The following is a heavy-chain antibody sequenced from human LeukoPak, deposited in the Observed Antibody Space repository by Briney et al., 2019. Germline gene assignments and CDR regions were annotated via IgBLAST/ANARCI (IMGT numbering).Heavy chain of an antibody. Sequence: PGGSLRLSCAASGFTFSNYWMNWVRQAPGKGLEWVANIKTDGSETYYVDSVKGRFTISRDNAKNSVYLQMNSLRAEDTAVYFCAKDQKSIAATGYDYWGQGTLVTVSS. CDR2: IKTDGSET. D-gene: IGHD6-13*01. J-gene: IGHJ4*02. CDR1: GFTFSNYW. CDR3: AKDQKSIAATGYDY. V-gene: IGHV3-7*05.